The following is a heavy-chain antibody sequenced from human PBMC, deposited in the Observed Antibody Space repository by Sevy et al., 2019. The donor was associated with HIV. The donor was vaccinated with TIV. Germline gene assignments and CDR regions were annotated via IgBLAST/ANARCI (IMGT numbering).Heavy chain of an antibody. J-gene: IGHJ4*02. D-gene: IGHD3-22*01. CDR2: IYHSGST. V-gene: IGHV4-38-2*01. CDR3: TSPPTTYYYDSSGYPFDY. CDR1: GYSISSGYY. Sequence: SETLSLTCAVSGYSISSGYYWGWIRQPPGKGLEWIGSIYHSGSTYYNPSLKSRVTISVDTSKNQFSLKLSSVTAADTAVYYCTSPPTTYYYDSSGYPFDYWGQGTLVTDSS.